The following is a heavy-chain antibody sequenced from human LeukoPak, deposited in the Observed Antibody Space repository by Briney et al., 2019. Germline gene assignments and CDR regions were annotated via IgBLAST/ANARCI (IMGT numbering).Heavy chain of an antibody. D-gene: IGHD6-13*01. Sequence: GGSLRLSCAASGFTFSSYSMNWARQAPGKGLEWVSSISSSSSYIYYADSVKGRFTISRDNAKNSLYLQMNSLRAEDTAVYYCARGPRGQQLVRGYFDYWGQGTLVTVSS. J-gene: IGHJ4*02. CDR3: ARGPRGQQLVRGYFDY. V-gene: IGHV3-21*01. CDR2: ISSSSSYI. CDR1: GFTFSSYS.